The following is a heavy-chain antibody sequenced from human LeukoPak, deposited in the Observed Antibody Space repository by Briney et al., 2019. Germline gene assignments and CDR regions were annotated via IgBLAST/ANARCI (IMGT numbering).Heavy chain of an antibody. CDR3: ARSPTSGDPSLYGMDV. CDR1: GFTFSSYG. J-gene: IGHJ6*02. V-gene: IGHV3-30*03. D-gene: IGHD2-21*01. CDR2: ISYDGSNK. Sequence: GGSLRLSCAASGFTFSSYGMQWVRQAPGKGLEWVAVISYDGSNKYYADSVKGRFTISRDNSKNTLYLQVDSLRAEDTAVYYCARSPTSGDPSLYGMDVWGQGTTVTVPS.